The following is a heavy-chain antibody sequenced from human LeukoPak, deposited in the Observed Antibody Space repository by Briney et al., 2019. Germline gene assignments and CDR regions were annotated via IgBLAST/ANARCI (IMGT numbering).Heavy chain of an antibody. CDR1: GYRFTNYW. D-gene: IGHD3-3*01. V-gene: IGHV5-51*01. CDR2: IYPGDSDT. CDR3: ARGYYDFWSGYVGNWFDP. Sequence: HGESLKISCKGSGYRFTNYWIGWVRQMAGKGLEWMGIIYPGDSDTRYSPSFQGQVTISADKSISTAYLQWSSLKASDTAMYYCARGYYDFWSGYVGNWFDPWGQGTLVTVSS. J-gene: IGHJ5*02.